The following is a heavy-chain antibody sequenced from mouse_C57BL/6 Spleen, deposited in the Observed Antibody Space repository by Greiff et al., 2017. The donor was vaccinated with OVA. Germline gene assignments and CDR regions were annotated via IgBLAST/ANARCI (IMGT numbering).Heavy chain of an antibody. J-gene: IGHJ3*01. D-gene: IGHD1-1*01. CDR1: GYTFTSYW. CDR2: IDPSDSET. V-gene: IGHV1-52*01. CDR3: ARNYYGSSYSFAY. Sequence: QVQLQQPGAELVRPGSSVKLSCKASGYTFTSYWMHWVKQRPIQGLEWIGNIDPSDSETNYNQKFKDKATLTVDKSSSTAYMQLSSLTSEDSAVYYGARNYYGSSYSFAYWGQGTLVTVSA.